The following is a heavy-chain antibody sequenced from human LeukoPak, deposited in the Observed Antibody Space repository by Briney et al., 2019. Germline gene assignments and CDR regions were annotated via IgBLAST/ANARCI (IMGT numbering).Heavy chain of an antibody. D-gene: IGHD3-22*01. CDR1: GGSISSGDYY. V-gene: IGHV4-30-4*01. CDR2: MYYSGST. Sequence: SETLSLTCTVSGGSISSGDYYWSWIRQPPGKGLEWSAYMYYSGSTYYNPSLKSRVTMSAATSKNHLSLKLSSVTAADTAVYYCARPYYYDSRIDPWGQGILVTVSS. CDR3: ARPYYYDSRIDP. J-gene: IGHJ5*02.